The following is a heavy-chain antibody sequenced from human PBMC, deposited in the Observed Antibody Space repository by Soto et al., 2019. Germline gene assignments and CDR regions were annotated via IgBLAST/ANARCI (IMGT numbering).Heavy chain of an antibody. CDR1: GGSISSGDYY. V-gene: IGHV4-30-4*01. CDR3: ARAEDYYDSSGYPNYFDY. Sequence: QVQLQESGPGLVKPSQTLSLTCTVSGGSISSGDYYWSWIRQPPGKGLEWIGYIYYSGSTYYNPSVKGRVTLSVDTYKNQSSLKLSSVTAADTAVYYCARAEDYYDSSGYPNYFDYWGQGTLVTVSS. D-gene: IGHD3-22*01. J-gene: IGHJ4*02. CDR2: IYYSGST.